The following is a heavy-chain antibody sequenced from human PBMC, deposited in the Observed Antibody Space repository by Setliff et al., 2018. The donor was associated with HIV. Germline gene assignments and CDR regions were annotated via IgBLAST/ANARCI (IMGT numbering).Heavy chain of an antibody. CDR2: MNPNSGDT. CDR1: GYRFTDYC. CDR3: ARASSIPYYNYLSGSHDYYYYIDV. J-gene: IGHJ6*03. Sequence: ASVKVSCKASGYRFTDYCMVWVRQAPGQGLEWMGWMNPNSGDTNYAKKFQGRITLTTDTSTSTAYMEVRSLRSDDTAVYYCARASSIPYYNYLSGSHDYYYYIDVWGEGTTVTAP. V-gene: IGHV1-2*02. D-gene: IGHD3-3*01.